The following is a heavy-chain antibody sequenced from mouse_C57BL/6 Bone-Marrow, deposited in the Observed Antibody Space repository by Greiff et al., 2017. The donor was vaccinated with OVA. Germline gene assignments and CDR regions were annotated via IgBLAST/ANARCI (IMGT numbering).Heavy chain of an antibody. Sequence: VQLQQSGAELMKPGASVKLSCKATGYTFTGYWIEWVKQRPGHGLEWIGEILPGSGSTNYNEKFKGKATFTADTSSNTAYMQLSSLTTEDSAIYYCARGASLCDGHLAWFAYWGQGTLVTVSA. J-gene: IGHJ3*01. CDR2: ILPGSGST. D-gene: IGHD2-3*01. CDR3: ARGASLCDGHLAWFAY. V-gene: IGHV1-9*01. CDR1: GYTFTGYW.